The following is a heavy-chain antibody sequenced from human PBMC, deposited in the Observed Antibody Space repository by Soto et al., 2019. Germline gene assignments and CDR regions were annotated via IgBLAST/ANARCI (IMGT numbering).Heavy chain of an antibody. CDR2: SSAYSGNT. V-gene: IGHV1-18*01. CDR1: GYTFTTFG. D-gene: IGHD2-15*01. CDR3: ARAFCSGGSWYLDY. Sequence: QVQLVQSGGEVKKPGAAVKVSCKASGYTFTTFGIGWVRQAPGQGLEWMGWSSAYSGNTEYPEKLQGRVTMTIDTSTSTTYMELRSLRSDDTAVYYCARAFCSGGSWYLDYWGQGALVTVSS. J-gene: IGHJ4*02.